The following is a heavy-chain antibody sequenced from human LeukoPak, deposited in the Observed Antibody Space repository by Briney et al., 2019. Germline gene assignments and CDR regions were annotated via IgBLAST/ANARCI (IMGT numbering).Heavy chain of an antibody. J-gene: IGHJ6*03. CDR1: GYSFTSYY. CDR2: INPSGGST. Sequence: ASVKVSCKASGYSFTSYYMHWVRQAPGQGLEWMGIINPSGGSTSYAQKFQGRVTITRNTSISTAYMELSSLRSEDTAVYYCARASPKDYSIYYYMDVWGKGTTVTVSS. V-gene: IGHV1-46*01. CDR3: ARASPKDYSIYYYMDV. D-gene: IGHD4-11*01.